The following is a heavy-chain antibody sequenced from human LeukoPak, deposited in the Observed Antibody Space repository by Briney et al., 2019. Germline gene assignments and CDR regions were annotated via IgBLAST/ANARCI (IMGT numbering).Heavy chain of an antibody. V-gene: IGHV1-46*01. CDR2: INPSGGST. CDR3: ARDSYAGYCSGGSCHIQGLDY. Sequence: GASVKVSCKASGYTFTSYYMHWVRQAPGQGLEWMGIINPSGGSTSYAQKFQGRVTMTRDTSTSTVYMELSSLRSEDTAVYYCARDSYAGYCSGGSCHIQGLDYWGQGTLVTVSS. CDR1: GYTFTSYY. D-gene: IGHD2-15*01. J-gene: IGHJ4*02.